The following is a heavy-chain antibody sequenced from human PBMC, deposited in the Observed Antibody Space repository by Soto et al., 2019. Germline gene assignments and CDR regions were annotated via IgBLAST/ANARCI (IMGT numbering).Heavy chain of an antibody. D-gene: IGHD3-3*01. J-gene: IGHJ6*02. CDR1: GGSISSGGYY. CDR3: ARDRRGYDFWSGYSPVMDGMDV. V-gene: IGHV4-31*03. Sequence: LSLTCTVSGGSISSGGYYWSWIRQHPGKGLEWIGYIYYSGSTYYNPSLKSRVTISVDTSKNQFSLKLSSVTAADTAVYYCARDRRGYDFWSGYSPVMDGMDVWGQGTTVTASS. CDR2: IYYSGST.